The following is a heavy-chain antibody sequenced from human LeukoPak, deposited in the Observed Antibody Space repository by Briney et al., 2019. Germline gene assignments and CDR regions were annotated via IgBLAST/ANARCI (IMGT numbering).Heavy chain of an antibody. Sequence: SETLSLTCTVSGGSVSSGNSYWGWIRQPPGRRLEWVGSIYYSGSTYYNPSLKSRVTISVDTSKNQFSLKLRFVTATDTAVHYCARHLSGIGLYYFDYWGQGTLVTVSS. CDR2: IYYSGST. D-gene: IGHD1-26*01. V-gene: IGHV4-39*01. CDR3: ARHLSGIGLYYFDY. J-gene: IGHJ4*02. CDR1: GGSVSSGNSY.